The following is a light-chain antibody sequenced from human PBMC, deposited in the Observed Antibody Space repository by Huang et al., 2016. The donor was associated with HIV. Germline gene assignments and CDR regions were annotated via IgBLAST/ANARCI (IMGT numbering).Light chain of an antibody. Sequence: DIQMTQSPSSLSASVGDRVTITCQASHDISNYLNWYQQKPGKAPKLLIFDASNVETGVPSRFSGSGSGTDFTFTISSLQPEDGATHYCQQYDKPPLTFGPGTKVDIK. CDR2: DAS. CDR3: QQYDKPPLT. J-gene: IGKJ3*01. V-gene: IGKV1-33*01. CDR1: HDISNY.